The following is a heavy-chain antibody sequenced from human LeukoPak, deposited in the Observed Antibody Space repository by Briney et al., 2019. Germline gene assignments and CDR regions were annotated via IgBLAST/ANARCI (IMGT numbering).Heavy chain of an antibody. Sequence: GGSLRLSCAASGLTFSSYAMSWVRQAPGKGLEWVSAISGSGGSTYYADSVKGRFTISRDNSKNTLYLQMNSLRAEDTAVYYCAKDRHYGSGKENWFDPWGQGTLVTVSS. CDR3: AKDRHYGSGKENWFDP. CDR2: ISGSGGST. V-gene: IGHV3-23*01. CDR1: GLTFSSYA. J-gene: IGHJ5*02. D-gene: IGHD3-10*01.